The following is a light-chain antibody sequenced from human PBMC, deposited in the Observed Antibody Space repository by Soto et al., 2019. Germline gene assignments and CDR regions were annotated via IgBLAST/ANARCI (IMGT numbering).Light chain of an antibody. Sequence: EVVLTQSPATLSVSPGERATLSCRASQTVSRSLAWYQQKPGQAPRLLIYGASTRATGIPGRFSGSGSGTDFTLTIRSLQSEDFAVYYCQQYIDWPPYTFGQGTKVEIK. CDR3: QQYIDWPPYT. CDR1: QTVSRS. V-gene: IGKV3-15*01. CDR2: GAS. J-gene: IGKJ2*01.